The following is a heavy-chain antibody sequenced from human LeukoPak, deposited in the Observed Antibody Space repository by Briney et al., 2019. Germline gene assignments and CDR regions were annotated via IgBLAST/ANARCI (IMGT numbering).Heavy chain of an antibody. CDR1: GFTFSRNA. J-gene: IGHJ4*02. D-gene: IGHD3-22*01. CDR3: ARDRYDSSGYYLPSLDY. CDR2: ISGNGLGT. V-gene: IGHV3-21*01. Sequence: GGSLRLSCAASGFTFSRNAMNWVRQAPGKGLEWVAAISGNGLGTYYADSVKGRFTISRDNAKNSLYLQMNSLRAEDTAVYYCARDRYDSSGYYLPSLDYWGQGTLVTVSS.